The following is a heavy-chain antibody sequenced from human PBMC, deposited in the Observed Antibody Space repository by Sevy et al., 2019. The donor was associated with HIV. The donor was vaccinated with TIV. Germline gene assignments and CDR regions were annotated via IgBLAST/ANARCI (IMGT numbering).Heavy chain of an antibody. CDR2: IYYNGHI. CDR3: AGENAWGRGYS. V-gene: IGHV4-59*08. J-gene: IGHJ4*02. Sequence: SETLSLTCTVSGGSITSPYWNWIRQPPGKGLEWIANIYYNGHINYNPSLKSRVTLSLDTSKNQFSVRLSSVTAADTAMYYCAGENAWGRGYSWGQGTLVTVSS. CDR1: GGSITSPY. D-gene: IGHD1-26*01.